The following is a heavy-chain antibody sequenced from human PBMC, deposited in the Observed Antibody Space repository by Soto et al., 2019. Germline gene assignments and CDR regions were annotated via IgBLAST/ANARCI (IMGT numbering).Heavy chain of an antibody. CDR1: GYTFSGSV. CDR3: ASEIDANTATSLDY. D-gene: IGHD4-17*01. V-gene: IGHV1-3*01. J-gene: IGHJ4*02. CDR2: INADNGNT. Sequence: QVQLVQSGAEGKKPGASVKVSCKASGYTFSGSVMHWVRQAPGQGLEWMGWINADNGNTKYSQKCQGRVTMTWDTSASTAYMELSSLRSEDTAIYYCASEIDANTATSLDYWGQGTLVTVSS.